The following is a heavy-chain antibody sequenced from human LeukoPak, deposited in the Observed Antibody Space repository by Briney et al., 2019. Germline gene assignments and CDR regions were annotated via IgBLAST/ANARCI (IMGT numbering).Heavy chain of an antibody. D-gene: IGHD3-16*01. CDR3: ARGRGASIGGEYFDY. CDR1: GGSLSSSSYY. V-gene: IGHV4-39*01. Sequence: PSETLSLTCTVSGGSLSSSSYYWGWIRQPPGKGLEWIGSIYYSGSTYYNPSLKSRVTISVDTSKNQFSLKLSSVTAADTAVYYCARGRGASIGGEYFDYWGQGTLVTVSS. CDR2: IYYSGST. J-gene: IGHJ4*02.